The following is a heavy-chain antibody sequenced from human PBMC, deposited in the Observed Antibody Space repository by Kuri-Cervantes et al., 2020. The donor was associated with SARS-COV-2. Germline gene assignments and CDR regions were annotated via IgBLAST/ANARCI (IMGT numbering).Heavy chain of an antibody. CDR2: INHSGST. D-gene: IGHD3-22*01. CDR3: ARLAPPMELVYYDSSGYYTYNWFDP. Sequence: SQTLSLTCAVYGGSFSGYYWSWIRQPPGKGLEWIGEINHSGSTNYNPSLKSRVTISVDTSKNQFSLKLSSVTAADTAVYYCARLAPPMELVYYDSSGYYTYNWFDPWGQGTLVTVSS. J-gene: IGHJ5*02. CDR1: GGSFSGYY. V-gene: IGHV4-34*01.